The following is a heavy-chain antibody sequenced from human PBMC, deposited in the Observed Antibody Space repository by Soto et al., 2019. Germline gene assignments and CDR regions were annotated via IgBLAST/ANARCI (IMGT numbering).Heavy chain of an antibody. D-gene: IGHD5-18*01. Sequence: EVQLLESGGGLVQPGGSLRLSCAASGFTFSSYAMSWVRQAQGKGLEWVSAISGSGGSTYYADSVKGRFTISRDTVKDTLYLERNSRRAEDTAVYHCARPYTGMRRPAVTFYFVCCIVVWGQGTTVTVSS. V-gene: IGHV3-23*01. CDR2: ISGSGGST. CDR3: ARPYTGMRRPAVTFYFVCCIVV. CDR1: GFTFSSYA. J-gene: IGHJ6*02.